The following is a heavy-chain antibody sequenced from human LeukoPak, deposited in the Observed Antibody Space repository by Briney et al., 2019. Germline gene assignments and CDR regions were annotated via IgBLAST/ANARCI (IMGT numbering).Heavy chain of an antibody. J-gene: IGHJ5*02. V-gene: IGHV4-39*07. CDR1: GDSISSSTYY. CDR2: IHYSGRF. Sequence: PSETLSLTCTVSGDSISSSTYYWGWIRQPPGKGLEWIGSIHYSGRFYYNPSLKSRVIISVATSKNQFSLNLSSVTAADTAVYYCAREVVRGAARRNWFDPWGQGTLVTVSS. CDR3: AREVVRGAARRNWFDP. D-gene: IGHD3-10*01.